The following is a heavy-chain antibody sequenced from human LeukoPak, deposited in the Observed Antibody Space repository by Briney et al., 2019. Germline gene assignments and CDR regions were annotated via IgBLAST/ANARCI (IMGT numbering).Heavy chain of an antibody. CDR3: ARDPTHYDFWSGSYDY. D-gene: IGHD3-3*01. CDR2: IYYSGST. J-gene: IGHJ4*02. CDR1: GGSISSYY. Sequence: SETLSLTCTVSGGSISSYYWSWIRQPPGKGLEWIGYIYYSGSTNYNPSLKSRVTISVDTSKNQFSLKLSSVTAADTAVYYCARDPTHYDFWSGSYDYWGQGTLVTVSS. V-gene: IGHV4-59*12.